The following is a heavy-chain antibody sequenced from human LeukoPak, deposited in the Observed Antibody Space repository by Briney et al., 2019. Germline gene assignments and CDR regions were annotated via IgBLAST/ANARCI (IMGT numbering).Heavy chain of an antibody. CDR1: GYTFTGYY. Sequence: ASVKVSCKASGYTFTGYYMHWVRQAPGQGLEWMGWINPNSGGTNYAQKLQGRVTMTRNTSISTAYMELSSLRSEDTAVYYCARVNSLNTIDYWGQGTLVTVSS. J-gene: IGHJ4*02. CDR2: INPNSGGT. V-gene: IGHV1-2*02. CDR3: ARVNSLNTIDY. D-gene: IGHD2/OR15-2a*01.